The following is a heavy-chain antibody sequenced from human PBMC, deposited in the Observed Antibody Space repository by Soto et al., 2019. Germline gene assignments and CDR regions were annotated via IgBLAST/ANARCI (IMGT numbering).Heavy chain of an antibody. J-gene: IGHJ4*02. CDR1: NDSIRSGTYY. CDR3: ATGRSDSGWYEEHL. CDR2: LSYLGTT. D-gene: IGHD6-19*01. Sequence: PSETLSLTCTVSNDSIRSGTYYWAWVRQPPGRGLEWMGSLSYLGTTDYNPSLKSRVTISKDASKNQFSLKLTSVTAADTAVYYCATGRSDSGWYEEHLWGRGTLVTVS. V-gene: IGHV4-39*01.